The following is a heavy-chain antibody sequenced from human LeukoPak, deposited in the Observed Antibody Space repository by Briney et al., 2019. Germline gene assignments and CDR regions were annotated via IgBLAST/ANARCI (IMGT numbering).Heavy chain of an antibody. CDR1: GGSFSGYY. Sequence: SETLSLTCAVYGGSFSGYYWSWIRQPPGKGLEWIGEINHSGSTNYNPSLKSRVTISADTSKNQFSLKLSSVTAADTAVYYCARGWYYYYGMDVWGQGTTVTVSS. J-gene: IGHJ6*02. CDR3: ARGWYYYYGMDV. CDR2: INHSGST. V-gene: IGHV4-34*01.